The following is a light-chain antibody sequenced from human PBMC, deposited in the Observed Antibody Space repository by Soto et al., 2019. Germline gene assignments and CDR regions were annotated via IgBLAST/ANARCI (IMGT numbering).Light chain of an antibody. Sequence: EVVLTQSPGTLSVSAGGTVTLSCRASQSVRTNVAWYQQIPGQAPRLLVYGASTRATGVPARFTVSVSGIEFSLTISRLMSEDSAFYYCQQYFNWALTWTFGQGTKV. CDR2: GAS. CDR1: QSVRTN. V-gene: IGKV3-15*01. CDR3: QQYFNWALTWT. J-gene: IGKJ1*01.